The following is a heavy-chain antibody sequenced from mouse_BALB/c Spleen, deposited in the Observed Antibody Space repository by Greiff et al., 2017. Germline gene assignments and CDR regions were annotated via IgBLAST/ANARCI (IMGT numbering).Heavy chain of an antibody. D-gene: IGHD2-14*01. CDR1: GYSITSDYA. CDR2: ISYSGST. J-gene: IGHJ4*01. V-gene: IGHV3-2*02. CDR3: AREDYRYDGGAMDY. Sequence: VQLKESGPGLVKPSQSLSLTCTVTGYSITSDYAWNWIRQFPGNKLEWMGYISYSGSTSYNPSLKSRISITRDTSKNQFFLQLNSVTTEDTATYYCAREDYRYDGGAMDYWGQGTSVTVSS.